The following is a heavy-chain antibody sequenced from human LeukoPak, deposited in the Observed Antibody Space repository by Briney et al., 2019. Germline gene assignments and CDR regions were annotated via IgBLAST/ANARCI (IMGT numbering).Heavy chain of an antibody. V-gene: IGHV4-59*01. CDR2: IHHSGST. D-gene: IGHD4-17*01. CDR1: GGSISNYY. J-gene: IGHJ5*02. Sequence: SETLSLTCTVSGGSISNYYWSWIRQSPEKGLEWIGYIHHSGSTNDNPSLRGRVTISVDTSKNQFSLKLSSVTAADTAVYYCARDFGDYFGWFDPWGQGTLVTVSS. CDR3: ARDFGDYFGWFDP.